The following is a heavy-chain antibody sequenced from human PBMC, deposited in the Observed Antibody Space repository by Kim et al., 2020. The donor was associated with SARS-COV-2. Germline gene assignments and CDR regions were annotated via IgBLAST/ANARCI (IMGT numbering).Heavy chain of an antibody. CDR2: ISAYNGNT. Sequence: ASVKVSCKASGYTFTSYGISWVRQATGQGLEWMGWISAYNGNTNYAQKLQGRVTMTTDTSTSTAYMELRSLRSDDTAVYYCARDRRHSSSSGINWFDPWGQGTLVTVSS. D-gene: IGHD6-6*01. CDR3: ARDRRHSSSSGINWFDP. J-gene: IGHJ5*02. V-gene: IGHV1-18*01. CDR1: GYTFTSYG.